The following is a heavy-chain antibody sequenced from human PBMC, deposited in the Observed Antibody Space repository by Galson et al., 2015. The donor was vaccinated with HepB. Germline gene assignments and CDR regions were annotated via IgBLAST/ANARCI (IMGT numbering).Heavy chain of an antibody. CDR1: GFSLSTSGMC. D-gene: IGHD3-10*01. CDR2: IDWDDDK. Sequence: PALVKPTQTLTLTFTFSGFSLSTSGMCVSWIRQPPGKALEWLARIDWDDDKYYSTSLKTRLTISKDTSKNQVVLTMTNMDPVDTATYYCARILPTMVREFGPVMDVWGKGTTVTVSS. V-gene: IGHV2-70*11. J-gene: IGHJ6*03. CDR3: ARILPTMVREFGPVMDV.